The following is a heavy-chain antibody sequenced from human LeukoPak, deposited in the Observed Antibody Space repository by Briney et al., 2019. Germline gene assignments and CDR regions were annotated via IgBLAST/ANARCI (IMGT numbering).Heavy chain of an antibody. Sequence: PGGSLRLSCAASGFTFSSYAMSWVRQAPGKGLEWVSAISGSGGSTYYADSVKGRFTISRDNSKNTLYLQMNSLRAEDTAVYYCARGGGYDFWSGYYPLDNWFDPWGQGTLVTVSS. D-gene: IGHD3-3*01. CDR2: ISGSGGST. V-gene: IGHV3-23*01. CDR1: GFTFSSYA. CDR3: ARGGGYDFWSGYYPLDNWFDP. J-gene: IGHJ5*02.